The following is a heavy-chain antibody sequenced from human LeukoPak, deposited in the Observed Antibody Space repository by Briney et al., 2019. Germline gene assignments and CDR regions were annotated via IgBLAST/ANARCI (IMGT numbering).Heavy chain of an antibody. CDR3: ARAARDPIGIYWYFDL. CDR2: ISYDGSNK. D-gene: IGHD3-10*01. CDR1: GFTFSSYA. Sequence: PGGSLRLSCAASGFTFSSYAMHWVRQAPGKGLEWVAVISYDGSNKYYADSVKGRFTISRDNSKNTLYLQMNSLRAEDTAVYYCARAARDPIGIYWYFDLWGRGTPVTVSS. V-gene: IGHV3-30-3*01. J-gene: IGHJ2*01.